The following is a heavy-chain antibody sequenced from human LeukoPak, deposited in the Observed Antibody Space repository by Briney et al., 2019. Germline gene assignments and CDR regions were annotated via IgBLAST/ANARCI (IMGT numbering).Heavy chain of an antibody. Sequence: GASVKVSCKASGGTFSSYAISWVRQAPGQGLEWMGGIIPIFGTANYAQKFQGRVTITADESTSTAYMELSSLRSEDTAVYYCASWYYYDSSGYYFAYWGQGTLVTVSS. J-gene: IGHJ4*02. D-gene: IGHD3-22*01. CDR2: IIPIFGTA. V-gene: IGHV1-69*13. CDR3: ASWYYYDSSGYYFAY. CDR1: GGTFSSYA.